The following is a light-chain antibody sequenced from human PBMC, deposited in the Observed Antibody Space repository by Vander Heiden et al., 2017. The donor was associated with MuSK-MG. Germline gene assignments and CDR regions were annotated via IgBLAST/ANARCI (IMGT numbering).Light chain of an antibody. CDR1: QSVNTN. CDR2: GAS. Sequence: EIMMTQSPATLSVSPGERATLSCRASQSVNTNLAWYQQKPGQAPRLLIYGASTGATGIPARFSGSGSGTEFTLTISSLQSEDFAVYYCQQENNWPPTFGQGSKVEIK. CDR3: QQENNWPPT. V-gene: IGKV3-15*01. J-gene: IGKJ1*01.